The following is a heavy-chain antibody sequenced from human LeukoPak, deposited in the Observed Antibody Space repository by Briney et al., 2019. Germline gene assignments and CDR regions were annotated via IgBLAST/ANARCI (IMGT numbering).Heavy chain of an antibody. Sequence: WASVKVSCKFSGDTLTELSMHWLRQAPGKGLEWMGSFDPEDGETIYAQKFQGRVTMTEDTSTDTAYMELSSLRSEDTAVYYCATIGPNRWLQLFDYWGQGTLVTVSS. CDR2: FDPEDGET. J-gene: IGHJ4*02. D-gene: IGHD5-24*01. V-gene: IGHV1-24*01. CDR3: ATIGPNRWLQLFDY. CDR1: GDTLTELS.